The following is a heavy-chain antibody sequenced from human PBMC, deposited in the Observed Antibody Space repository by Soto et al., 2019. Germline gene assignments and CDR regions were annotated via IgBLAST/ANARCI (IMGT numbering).Heavy chain of an antibody. CDR1: GYTFTSYD. CDR2: MNPNSGNT. Sequence: ASVKVSCKASGYTFTSYDINWVRQATGQGLEWMGWMNPNSGNTGYAQKFQGRVTMTRNTSISTAYMELSSLRSEDTAVYYCARGKSITIFGVVTSNYAFDIWGQGTMVTVSS. CDR3: ARGKSITIFGVVTSNYAFDI. J-gene: IGHJ3*02. V-gene: IGHV1-8*01. D-gene: IGHD3-3*01.